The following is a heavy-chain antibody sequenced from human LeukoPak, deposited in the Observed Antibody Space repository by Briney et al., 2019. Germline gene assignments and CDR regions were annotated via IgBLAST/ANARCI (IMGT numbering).Heavy chain of an antibody. J-gene: IGHJ5*02. Sequence: SETLSLTCAVYGGSFSGYYWSWIRQPPGKGLDWIGEINHSGSTNYNPSLKSRVTISVDTSKNQFSLKLSSVTTADTAVYYCARGRIMIVVVITLHWFDPWGQGTLVTVSS. D-gene: IGHD3-22*01. CDR1: GGSFSGYY. V-gene: IGHV4-34*01. CDR3: ARGRIMIVVVITLHWFDP. CDR2: INHSGST.